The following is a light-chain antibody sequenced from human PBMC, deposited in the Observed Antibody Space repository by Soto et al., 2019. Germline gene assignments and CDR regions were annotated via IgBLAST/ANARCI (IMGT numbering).Light chain of an antibody. V-gene: IGLV2-14*01. CDR2: EVS. Sequence: QSALTQPASVSGSPGQSITISCTGTSSDVGGYNYVCWYQQHPAKAPKLMIYEVSNRPSGVSNRFSGSKSCNTASLTISGLQAEDEADYSCSSYTSSSTQVFGTGTKVTVL. CDR1: SSDVGGYNY. CDR3: SSYTSSSTQV. J-gene: IGLJ1*01.